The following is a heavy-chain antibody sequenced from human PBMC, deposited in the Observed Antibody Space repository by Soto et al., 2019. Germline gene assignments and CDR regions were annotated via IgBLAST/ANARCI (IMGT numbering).Heavy chain of an antibody. J-gene: IGHJ4*02. Sequence: PSETLSLTCTVSGGSISSGGYYWTWIRQHPGKGLEWIGYIYYSGTTTNYNPSLKSRVTLSVDTSKNQFSLKLSSVAAADTAVYYCASHYGDYFPFDYWGQGTLVTVSS. CDR1: GGSISSGGYY. CDR3: ASHYGDYFPFDY. CDR2: IYYSGTTT. V-gene: IGHV4-61*08. D-gene: IGHD4-17*01.